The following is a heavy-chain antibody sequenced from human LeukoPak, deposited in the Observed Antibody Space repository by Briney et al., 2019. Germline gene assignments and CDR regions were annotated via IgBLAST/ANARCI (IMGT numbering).Heavy chain of an antibody. CDR2: IRPGGDMT. CDR1: GFTFSNYA. Sequence: GGSLRLSCAASGFTFSNYAMSWVRQAPGRGLEWVSAIRPGGDMTYYADSVKGRFTISRDNSKNTLYLEMNSLRAEDTAVYYCAKVRTDYYDSSGYFRAEYFQHWGQGTLVTVSS. J-gene: IGHJ1*01. CDR3: AKVRTDYYDSSGYFRAEYFQH. D-gene: IGHD3-22*01. V-gene: IGHV3-23*01.